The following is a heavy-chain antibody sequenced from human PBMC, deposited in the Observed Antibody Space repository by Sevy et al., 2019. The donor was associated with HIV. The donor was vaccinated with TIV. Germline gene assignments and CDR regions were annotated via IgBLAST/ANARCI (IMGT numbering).Heavy chain of an antibody. CDR2: IWYDGTNR. CDR3: AKEDIRVAGIGYYFHS. V-gene: IGHV3-33*06. J-gene: IGHJ4*02. Sequence: GGSLRLSCAASGFSISGYGMHWVRQAPGKGLEWVAVIWYDGTNREYADSVKGRFTISRDNSKNTLYLQMNSLRVEDTAVYYCAKEDIRVAGIGYYFHSWGQGTLVTVSS. CDR1: GFSISGYG. D-gene: IGHD6-19*01.